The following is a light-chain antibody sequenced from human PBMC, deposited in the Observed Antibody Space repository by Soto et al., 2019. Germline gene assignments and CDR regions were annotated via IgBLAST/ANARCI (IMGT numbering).Light chain of an antibody. J-gene: IGLJ1*01. CDR1: SSNIGGNS. CDR2: DDN. V-gene: IGLV1-51*01. CDR3: GSWNSSLSAYV. Sequence: QSVLTQPPSVSAAPGQKVTISCSASSSNIGGNSVSWYQQLPGTAPKLLIYDDNKRPSGIPDRFSGSKSSTSATLGITGFQTGDEADYYCGSWNSSLSAYVFGTGTKVTVL.